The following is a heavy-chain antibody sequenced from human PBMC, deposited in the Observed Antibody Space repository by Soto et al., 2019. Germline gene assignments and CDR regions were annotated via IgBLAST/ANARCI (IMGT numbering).Heavy chain of an antibody. CDR1: GFTFSSFG. V-gene: IGHV3-33*01. CDR2: IWYDGSYK. CDR3: ARGAHYYDSSGPWYFDL. Sequence: QVQLVESGGGVVQPGRSLRLSCAASGFTFSSFGIHWVRQAPGKGLEWVAVIWYDGSYKYYADSVKGRFTIARDNSKNTLYLQLNFLRAEDTAVYYCARGAHYYDSSGPWYFDLWGRGTLVTVSS. D-gene: IGHD3-22*01. J-gene: IGHJ2*01.